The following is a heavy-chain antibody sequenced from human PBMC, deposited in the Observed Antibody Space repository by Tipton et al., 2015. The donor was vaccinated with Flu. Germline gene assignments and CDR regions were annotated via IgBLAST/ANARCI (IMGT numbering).Heavy chain of an antibody. J-gene: IGHJ4*02. Sequence: LRLSCAVSGGSFSDYYWSWIRQSPGKGLEWIGEINHSGSTNSNPSLKSRVTLSVDTSKNRLSLKLTSVTAADTAAYYCARSGYAYGLYFFDYWGQGTLVTVSS. CDR3: ARSGYAYGLYFFDY. V-gene: IGHV4-34*01. CDR1: GGSFSDYY. CDR2: INHSGST. D-gene: IGHD5-12*01.